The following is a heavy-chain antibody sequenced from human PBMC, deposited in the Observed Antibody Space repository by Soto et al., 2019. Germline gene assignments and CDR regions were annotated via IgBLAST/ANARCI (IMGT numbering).Heavy chain of an antibody. CDR3: ARRLWFGEYDFDY. Sequence: PSETLSLTCSVSGGSISSSSYYWGWIRQPPGKGLEWIGSIYYSGSTYYNPSLKSRVTISVDTSKNQFSLKLSSVTAADTAVYYCARRLWFGEYDFDYWGQGTLVTVSS. CDR2: IYYSGST. V-gene: IGHV4-39*01. CDR1: GGSISSSSYY. J-gene: IGHJ4*02. D-gene: IGHD3-10*01.